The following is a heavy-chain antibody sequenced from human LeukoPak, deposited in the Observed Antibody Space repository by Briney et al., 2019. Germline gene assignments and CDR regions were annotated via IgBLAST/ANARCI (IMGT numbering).Heavy chain of an antibody. CDR2: IYHSGST. CDR1: GYSISSGYY. D-gene: IGHD3-3*01. Sequence: SETLSLTCAVSGYSISSGYYWGWIRQPPGKGLEWIGSIYHSGSTYYNPSLKSRVTISVDTSKNQFSLKLSSVTAADTAVYYCASPAPYYDFWSGYQESGYFDYSGQGTLVTVSS. V-gene: IGHV4-38-2*01. CDR3: ASPAPYYDFWSGYQESGYFDY. J-gene: IGHJ4*02.